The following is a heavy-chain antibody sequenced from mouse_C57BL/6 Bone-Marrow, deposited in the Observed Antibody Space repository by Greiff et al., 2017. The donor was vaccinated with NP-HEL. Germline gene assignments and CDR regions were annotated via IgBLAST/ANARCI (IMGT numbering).Heavy chain of an antibody. J-gene: IGHJ4*01. CDR3: TRDEVGRRAMDY. D-gene: IGHD4-1*01. V-gene: IGHV5-9-1*02. Sequence: EVKLVESGEGLVKPGGSLKLSCAASGFTFSSYAMSWVRQTPEKRLEWVAYISSGGDYIYYADTVKGRFTISRDNARTTLYLQMSSLKSEDTAMYYCTRDEVGRRAMDYWGQGTSVTVSS. CDR2: ISSGGDYI. CDR1: GFTFSSYA.